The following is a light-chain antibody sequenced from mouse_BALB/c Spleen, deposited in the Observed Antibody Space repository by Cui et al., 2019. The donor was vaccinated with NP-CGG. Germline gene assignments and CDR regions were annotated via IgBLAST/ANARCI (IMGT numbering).Light chain of an antibody. CDR2: GTN. CDR1: TGAVTISNY. Sequence: QAVVTQESAPTTSPGETVTLTCRSSTGAVTISNYANWVQEKSDHLFTGLIGGTNNRAPSVPARFSGSLIGDKAALTITGAQTEDEAIYFCALWYSNHWVFGGGTKLTVL. V-gene: IGLV1*01. CDR3: ALWYSNHWV. J-gene: IGLJ1*01.